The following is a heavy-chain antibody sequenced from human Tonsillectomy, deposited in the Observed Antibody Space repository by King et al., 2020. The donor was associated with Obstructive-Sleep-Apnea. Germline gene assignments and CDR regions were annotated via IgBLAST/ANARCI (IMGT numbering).Heavy chain of an antibody. CDR2: IKTKTDGGTT. CDR3: TTVQWELLGLIDY. V-gene: IGHV3-15*01. Sequence: EVQLVESGGGLVKPGGSLRLSCAASGFTFTNAWMSWVRQAPGKGLEWVGRIKTKTDGGTTDYAAPVKGRFTISRADSKTTLYLQIYSLKTDDTAVYYCTTVQWELLGLIDYWGQGTLVTVSS. CDR1: GFTFTNAW. D-gene: IGHD1-26*01. J-gene: IGHJ4*02.